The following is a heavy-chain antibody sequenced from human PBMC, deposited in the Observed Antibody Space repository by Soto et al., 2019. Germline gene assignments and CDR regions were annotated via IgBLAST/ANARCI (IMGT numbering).Heavy chain of an antibody. CDR3: AHRRAARPYYYYGMDV. J-gene: IGHJ6*02. Sequence: QITLKESGPPLVKPTQTLTLTCTFSGFSLSTSGVGVGWIRQPPGKALEWLALIYWNDDKRYSPSLKSRLTITKDPYKNQVVLTMTNMDPVDTATYYCAHRRAARPYYYYGMDVWGQGTTATVSS. V-gene: IGHV2-5*01. CDR2: IYWNDDK. D-gene: IGHD6-6*01. CDR1: GFSLSTSGVG.